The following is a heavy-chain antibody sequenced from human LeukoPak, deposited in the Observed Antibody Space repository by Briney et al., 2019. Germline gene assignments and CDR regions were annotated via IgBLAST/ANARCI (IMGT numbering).Heavy chain of an antibody. CDR3: ARDRPTGYSSSWYYYYGMDV. V-gene: IGHV1-18*01. CDR1: GYTFTSYG. Sequence: ASVKVSCKASGYTFTSYGISWVRQAPGRGLGWVGWISAYNGNTNYAQKLQGRVTMTTDTSTSTAYMELRSLRSDDTAVYYCARDRPTGYSSSWYYYYGMDVWGQGTTVTVSS. CDR2: ISAYNGNT. D-gene: IGHD6-13*01. J-gene: IGHJ6*02.